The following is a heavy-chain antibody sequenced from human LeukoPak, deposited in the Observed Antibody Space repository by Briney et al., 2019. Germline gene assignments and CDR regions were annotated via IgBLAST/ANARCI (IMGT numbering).Heavy chain of an antibody. J-gene: IGHJ4*02. CDR1: GFTFSRYS. Sequence: GGSLRVSCAASGFTFSRYSMNWVRQAPGKGMECVSYISSSSSTIYYADSVKGRFTISRDNAKNSLYLQMNSLIAEDTAVYYCARVRQDYYDSSGYSDYWGQGTLVTVSS. CDR3: ARVRQDYYDSSGYSDY. V-gene: IGHV3-48*04. D-gene: IGHD3-22*01. CDR2: ISSSSSTI.